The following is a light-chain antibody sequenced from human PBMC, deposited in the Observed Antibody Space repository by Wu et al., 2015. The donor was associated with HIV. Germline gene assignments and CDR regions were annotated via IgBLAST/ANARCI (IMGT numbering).Light chain of an antibody. V-gene: IGKV3-11*01. CDR2: ETS. CDR1: QSVRRS. J-gene: IGKJ5*01. CDR3: QQSGNWPLT. Sequence: IVLTQSPATLSLSPGERASLSCRASQSVRRSLAWYQQKPGQSPRLLIYETSYRATGIPARFSGGGSGTDFTLTISSLEPEDFAIYFCQQSGNWPLTFGQGTRLEIK.